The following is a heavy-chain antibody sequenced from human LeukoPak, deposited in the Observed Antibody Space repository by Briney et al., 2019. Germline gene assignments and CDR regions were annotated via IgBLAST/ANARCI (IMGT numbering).Heavy chain of an antibody. V-gene: IGHV3-23*01. D-gene: IGHD3-3*01. CDR3: AKDPPVPATYYDFWSGPLYYYYYGMDV. CDR1: GFTFSSYA. CDR2: IGGSGGST. Sequence: GGSLRLSCAASGFTFSSYAMSWVRQAPGKGLEWVSAIGGSGGSTYYADSVKGRFTISRDNSKNTLYLQMNSLRAEDTAVYYCAKDPPVPATYYDFWSGPLYYYYYGMDVWGQGTTVTVSS. J-gene: IGHJ6*02.